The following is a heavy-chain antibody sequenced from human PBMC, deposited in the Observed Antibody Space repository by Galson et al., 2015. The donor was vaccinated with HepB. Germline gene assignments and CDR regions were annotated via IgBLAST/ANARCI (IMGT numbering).Heavy chain of an antibody. CDR3: ARAPKRTIFGVASGLFDY. J-gene: IGHJ4*02. CDR1: GFTFSSYS. CDR2: ISSSSSTI. V-gene: IGHV3-48*01. D-gene: IGHD3-3*01. Sequence: SLRLSCAASGFTFSSYSMNWVRQAPGKGLEWVSYISSSSSTIYYADSVKGRFTISRDNAKNSLYLQMNSLRAEDTAVYYCARAPKRTIFGVASGLFDYWGQGTLVTVSS.